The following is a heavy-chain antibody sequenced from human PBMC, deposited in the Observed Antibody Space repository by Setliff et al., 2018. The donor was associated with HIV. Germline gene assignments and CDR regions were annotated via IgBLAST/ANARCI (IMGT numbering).Heavy chain of an antibody. D-gene: IGHD4-4*01. CDR1: GYTFTNYY. V-gene: IGHV1-46*01. Sequence: ASVNVSCKASGYTFTNYYIHWVRQAPGQGLEWMGIINPSGGSTTYAQKFQGRVTMTRDTSTSTVYMELSSLRSEDTAVYYCARDAFDYTAYYYSYMDVWGKGTTVTVSS. CDR3: ARDAFDYTAYYYSYMDV. CDR2: INPSGGST. J-gene: IGHJ6*03.